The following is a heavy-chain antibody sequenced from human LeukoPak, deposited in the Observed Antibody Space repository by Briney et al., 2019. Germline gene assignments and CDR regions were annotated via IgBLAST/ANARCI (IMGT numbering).Heavy chain of an antibody. J-gene: IGHJ4*02. CDR1: GFTLSSNW. CDR3: ARWGQTSGYYFVDN. Sequence: GGSLRLSCGASGFTLSSNWMTWVRQAPGRGLEWVASIKQDGSVKYYVDFVKGRFTISRDNARNSLSLQMNSLGVEDTAVYFCARWGQTSGYYFVDNWGQGTLVTVSS. CDR2: IKQDGSVK. V-gene: IGHV3-7*01. D-gene: IGHD2/OR15-2a*01.